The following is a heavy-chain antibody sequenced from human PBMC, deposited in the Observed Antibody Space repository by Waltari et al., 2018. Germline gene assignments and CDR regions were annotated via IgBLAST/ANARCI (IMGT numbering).Heavy chain of an antibody. CDR1: GGTFTFSNYA. D-gene: IGHD3-22*01. CDR3: ARSLVENYYGTSGYYAYSHYYYMDV. V-gene: IGHV1-69*04. J-gene: IGHJ6*03. CDR2: ITPHLHIG. Sequence: HVQLVQSGAEVKKPGSSVKVSCKASGGTFTFSNYAINWVRQAPGRGLEWMGGITPHLHIGNSAQKFQGRVKITADGSTSTAYMELSSLKSEDTAVYYCARSLVENYYGTSGYYAYSHYYYMDVWGTGTTVTVSS.